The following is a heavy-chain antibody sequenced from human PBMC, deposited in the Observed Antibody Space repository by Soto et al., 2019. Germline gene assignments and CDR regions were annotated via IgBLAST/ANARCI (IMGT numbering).Heavy chain of an antibody. CDR2: ISSSGNTI. Sequence: QVQLVESGGGLVKPGGSLRLSCAASGFTFSDYYMSWMRQAPGKGLEWLSYISSSGNTIYYATSVKGRFTISRDNAKNSLSLQMNSLTAEDTAVYFCARRLGVSGVGPSTSHWFDPWGQGTLVTVSS. J-gene: IGHJ5*02. CDR3: ARRLGVSGVGPSTSHWFDP. CDR1: GFTFSDYY. V-gene: IGHV3-11*01. D-gene: IGHD1-26*01.